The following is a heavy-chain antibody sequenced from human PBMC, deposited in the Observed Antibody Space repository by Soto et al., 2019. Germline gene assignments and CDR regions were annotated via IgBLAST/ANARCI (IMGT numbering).Heavy chain of an antibody. J-gene: IGHJ4*02. Sequence: GGSLRLSCAASGFSFSDYSMNWVRQAPGRGLEWVAFIDLSGTTRDYRESVKGRFTISKDKSMNTVYLQMNSLRVEDAAVYYCTKDRVPDGIYSLEYWGQGALVTVSS. D-gene: IGHD2-15*01. CDR3: TKDRVPDGIYSLEY. CDR2: IDLSGTTR. CDR1: GFSFSDYS. V-gene: IGHV3-23*03.